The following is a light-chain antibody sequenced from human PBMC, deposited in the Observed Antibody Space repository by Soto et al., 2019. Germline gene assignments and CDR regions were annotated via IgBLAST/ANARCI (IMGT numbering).Light chain of an antibody. CDR2: AAS. CDR1: HTISSN. V-gene: IGKV1-39*01. CDR3: QQYGSSGT. J-gene: IGKJ1*01. Sequence: DIQMTQSPSSLSASIGDRVTITCRASHTISSNLNWYQQKPGKAPQLLIYAASSVPSGVPPRFSGRGSGTEFTLTVSSLQSGDFAVCYCQQYGSSGTFGQGTKVEIK.